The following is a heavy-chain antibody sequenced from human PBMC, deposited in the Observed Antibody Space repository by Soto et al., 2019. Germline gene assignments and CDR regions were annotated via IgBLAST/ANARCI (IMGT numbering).Heavy chain of an antibody. CDR2: IYYSGST. V-gene: IGHV4-39*01. D-gene: IGHD3-10*01. Sequence: SETLSLTCTVSGGSISSSSYYWGWICQPPGKGLEWIGSIYYSGSTYYNPSLKSRVTISVDTSKNQFSLKLSSVTAADTAVYYCARHAPIIITMVRGVIDYWGQGTLVTVSS. CDR3: ARHAPIIITMVRGVIDY. CDR1: GGSISSSSYY. J-gene: IGHJ4*02.